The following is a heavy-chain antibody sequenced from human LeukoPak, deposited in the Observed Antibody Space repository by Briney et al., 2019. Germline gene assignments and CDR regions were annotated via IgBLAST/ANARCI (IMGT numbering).Heavy chain of an antibody. D-gene: IGHD3-10*01. CDR2: IRYDGSNK. V-gene: IGHV3-30*02. J-gene: IGHJ4*02. Sequence: GGSLRLSCAASGFTFSTYGMQWVRQAPGKGLEWVAFIRYDGSNKYYADSVKGRFTISRDNSKNTLYLQMNSLRAEDTAVYYCAKDLGRFGELIDYWGQGTLVTVSS. CDR1: GFTFSTYG. CDR3: AKDLGRFGELIDY.